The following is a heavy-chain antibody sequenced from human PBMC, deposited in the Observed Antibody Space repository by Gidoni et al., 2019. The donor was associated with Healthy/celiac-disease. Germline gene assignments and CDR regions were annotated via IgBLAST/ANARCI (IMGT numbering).Heavy chain of an antibody. CDR3: ARHIPPLPRAFDI. CDR2: IDPSDSYT. CDR1: GYSCTSYW. J-gene: IGHJ3*02. D-gene: IGHD2-2*02. Sequence: EVQLVQSGAEVKKPGESLRSSCKGSGYSCTSYWISWVRQMPGKGLEWMGRIDPSDSYTNYSPSFQGHGTISADKSISTAYLQWSSLKASDTAMYYCARHIPPLPRAFDIWGQGTMVTVSS. V-gene: IGHV5-10-1*03.